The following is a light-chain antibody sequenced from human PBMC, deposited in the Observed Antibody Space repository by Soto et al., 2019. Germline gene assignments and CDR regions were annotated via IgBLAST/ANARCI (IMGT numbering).Light chain of an antibody. CDR2: DAS. CDR3: QQRSNWGGVT. Sequence: EIVFTQSPATLSLSPGERATLSCRASQSVSSYLAWYQQKPGQAPRLLIYDASNTATGIPARFSGSGSGTDFTLTISSLXPEDLAVYYCQQRSNWGGVTFGGGTKVDTK. CDR1: QSVSSY. V-gene: IGKV3-11*01. J-gene: IGKJ4*01.